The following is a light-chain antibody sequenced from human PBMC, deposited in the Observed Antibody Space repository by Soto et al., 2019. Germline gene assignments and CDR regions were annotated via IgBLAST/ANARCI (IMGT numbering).Light chain of an antibody. Sequence: QSVLTQPPSASGSPGQSVTISCTGSSSNIGAPYDVHWYQQLPGTAPKVLISGNDNRPSGVPDRFSGSKSGTSASLAITGLQAEDEADYYCQSYDSSLSALVFGGGTKLTVL. V-gene: IGLV1-40*01. CDR2: GND. J-gene: IGLJ2*01. CDR3: QSYDSSLSALV. CDR1: SSNIGAPYD.